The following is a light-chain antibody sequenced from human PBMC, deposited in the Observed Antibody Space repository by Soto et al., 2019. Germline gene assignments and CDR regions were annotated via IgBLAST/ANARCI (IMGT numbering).Light chain of an antibody. V-gene: IGKV3-11*01. CDR1: QSFSNS. CDR2: GTS. J-gene: IGKJ1*01. CDR3: QQCGNSWT. Sequence: EIVLTQSPATLSLSPGERATLSCRASQSFSNSLAWYQQRPGQAPRLLIYGTSNMATGIPARFSGSGSGTDFTLTINSLEPEDFAVYYCQQCGNSWTFGQGTKVEIK.